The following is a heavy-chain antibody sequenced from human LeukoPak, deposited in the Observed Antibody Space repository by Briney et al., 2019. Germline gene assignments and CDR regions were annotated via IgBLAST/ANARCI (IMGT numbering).Heavy chain of an antibody. Sequence: PSETLSLTCTVSGGSISSSSYYWGWIRQPPGKGLEWIGSIYYSGSTYYNPSLRSRVTISVDTSKNQFSPKLSSVTAADTAVYYCARGEWDLSDTAMVECAFDIWGQGTMVTVSS. D-gene: IGHD5-18*01. CDR2: IYYSGST. V-gene: IGHV4-39*07. CDR3: ARGEWDLSDTAMVECAFDI. CDR1: GGSISSSSYY. J-gene: IGHJ3*02.